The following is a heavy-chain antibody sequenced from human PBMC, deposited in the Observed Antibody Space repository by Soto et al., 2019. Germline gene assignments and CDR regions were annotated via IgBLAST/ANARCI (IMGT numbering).Heavy chain of an antibody. Sequence: QVQLVESGGGVVQPGRSLRLSCAASGFTFSSYGMHWVRQAPGKGLEWVAVISYDGSNKYYADSVKGRFTISRDNSKNTRYLQMNSLRAEDTAVYYCAKDGSEGSRYSGYVDYYYGMDVWGQGTTVTVSS. CDR3: AKDGSEGSRYSGYVDYYYGMDV. V-gene: IGHV3-30*18. CDR1: GFTFSSYG. CDR2: ISYDGSNK. D-gene: IGHD5-12*01. J-gene: IGHJ6*02.